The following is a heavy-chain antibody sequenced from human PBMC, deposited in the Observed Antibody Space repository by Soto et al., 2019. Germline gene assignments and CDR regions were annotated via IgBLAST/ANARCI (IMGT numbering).Heavy chain of an antibody. CDR1: GFTFSSYG. D-gene: IGHD2-2*01. CDR2: IWYDGSNK. J-gene: IGHJ4*02. CDR3: ARDTIRDSPLDY. Sequence: QVQLVESGGGVVQPGRSLRLSCAASGFTFSSYGMHWVRQAPGKGLEWVAVIWYDGSNKYSADSVKGRFTISRDNSKNPLYLQMNRLSAEDTAVYYGARDTIRDSPLDYWGQGTLVTVSS. V-gene: IGHV3-33*01.